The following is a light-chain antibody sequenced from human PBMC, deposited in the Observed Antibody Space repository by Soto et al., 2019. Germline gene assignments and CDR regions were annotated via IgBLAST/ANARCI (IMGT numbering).Light chain of an antibody. CDR2: DVS. CDR3: SSYTSSSSLVG. J-gene: IGLJ2*01. CDR1: SSDVGGYNY. V-gene: IGLV2-14*01. Sequence: QSALTQPASVSGSPGQSITISCTGTSSDVGGYNYVSWYQQHPGKAPKLMIYDVSNRPSGVSNRFSGSKSGNTASLTISGLQAEDEADYYCSSYTSSSSLVGLGGGTKVTVL.